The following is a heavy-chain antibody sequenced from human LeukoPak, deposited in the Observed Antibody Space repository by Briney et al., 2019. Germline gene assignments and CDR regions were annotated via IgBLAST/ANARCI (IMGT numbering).Heavy chain of an antibody. D-gene: IGHD3-10*01. CDR1: GFTFSNYG. CDR3: ARDPYYGSGKYYHGMDL. V-gene: IGHV3-33*01. Sequence: GGSLRLSCAASGFTFSNYGMHWVRQAPGKGLEWVAVMWYDESKEYSGDSVKGRFTISRDKSKNTLYLQMNSLRAEDTAVDYCARDPYYGSGKYYHGMDLWGQGTTVTVSS. CDR2: MWYDESKE. J-gene: IGHJ6*02.